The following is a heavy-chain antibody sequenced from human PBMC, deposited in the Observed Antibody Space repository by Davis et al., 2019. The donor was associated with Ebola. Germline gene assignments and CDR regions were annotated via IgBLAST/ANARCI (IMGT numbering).Heavy chain of an antibody. CDR3: GPKCNSVTCGTFGMDV. Sequence: PGGSLRLSCATSGFTFNNYAMNWVRQAPGKGLEWVSTIGSSGASTYYADSVKGRFTISRDNSENTLYLQMNSLRAEDTAVYYCGPKCNSVTCGTFGMDVWGKGTTVTVSS. CDR1: GFTFNNYA. V-gene: IGHV3-23*01. J-gene: IGHJ6*04. D-gene: IGHD2/OR15-2a*01. CDR2: IGSSGAST.